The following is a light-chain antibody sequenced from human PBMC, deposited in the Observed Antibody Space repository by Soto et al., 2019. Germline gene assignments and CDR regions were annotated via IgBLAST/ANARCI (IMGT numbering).Light chain of an antibody. Sequence: DVGTTQTPLYLPVTLGLPASISCRSSQPLVYSDDNVYLNWFQRRPGHSPRRLIYEVSKRDSGVPDRFSASGSVTDFTLKISRVEAEDVGVYYCMQGTHWPPITFGQGTRLEIK. V-gene: IGKV2-30*01. J-gene: IGKJ5*01. CDR2: EVS. CDR3: MQGTHWPPIT. CDR1: QPLVYSDDNVY.